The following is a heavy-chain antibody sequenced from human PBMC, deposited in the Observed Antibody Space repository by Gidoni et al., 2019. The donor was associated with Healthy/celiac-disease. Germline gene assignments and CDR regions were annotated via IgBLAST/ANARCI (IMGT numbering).Heavy chain of an antibody. CDR3: ATGLDIAAAGYNWFDP. CDR2: INHSGST. Sequence: QLQLQQWGAGLLKPSATLSLTCSVYCGSFSGYYWSWIRQPPGKGLEWIGEINHSGSTNYNPSLKSRVTISVDTSKNQFSLKLSSVTAADTAVYYCATGLDIAAAGYNWFDPWGQGTLVTVSS. CDR1: CGSFSGYY. D-gene: IGHD6-13*01. V-gene: IGHV4-34*01. J-gene: IGHJ5*02.